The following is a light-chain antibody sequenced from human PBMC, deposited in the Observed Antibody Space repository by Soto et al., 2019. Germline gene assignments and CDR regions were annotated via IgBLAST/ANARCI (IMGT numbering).Light chain of an antibody. CDR3: QKYNSALSRG. V-gene: IGKV1-27*01. CDR2: AAS. J-gene: IGKJ1*01. Sequence: DIQMTQSPSSLSASVGDRVTITCRASQSISSYLNWYQQKPGKVPKLLIYAASTLQSGVPSRFSGSGSGTDFTLTITSLQPEDVATYYCQKYNSALSRGFGQGTKVDIK. CDR1: QSISSY.